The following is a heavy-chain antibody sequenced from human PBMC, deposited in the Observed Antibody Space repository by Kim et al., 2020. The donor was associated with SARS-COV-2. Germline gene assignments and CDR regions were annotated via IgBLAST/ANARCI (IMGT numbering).Heavy chain of an antibody. CDR2: INAGNGNT. D-gene: IGHD4-17*01. CDR1: GYTFTTYA. CDR3: TRELDPTGFYFDY. V-gene: IGHV1-3*01. Sequence: ASVKVSCKASGYTFTTYAIQWVRQAPGQRLEWMGWINAGNGNTKYSQKFQGRVTISRDTSATTAYLELSSLTSEDTAIYYCTRELDPTGFYFDYWGQGTLGTVS. J-gene: IGHJ4*02.